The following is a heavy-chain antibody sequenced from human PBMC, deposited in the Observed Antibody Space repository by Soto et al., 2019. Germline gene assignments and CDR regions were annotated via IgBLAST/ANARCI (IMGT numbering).Heavy chain of an antibody. CDR1: GGSISRGDYY. CDR3: ARGNTPLDY. Sequence: PSETLSLTCTVSGGSISRGDYYWSWIRQPPGRGLEWIGYIYYSGSTYYNPSLKSRVTISVDTSKNQFSLKVSSVTAADTAVYYCARGNTPLDYWGQGTLVTVSS. D-gene: IGHD2-15*01. CDR2: IYYSGST. J-gene: IGHJ4*02. V-gene: IGHV4-30-4*01.